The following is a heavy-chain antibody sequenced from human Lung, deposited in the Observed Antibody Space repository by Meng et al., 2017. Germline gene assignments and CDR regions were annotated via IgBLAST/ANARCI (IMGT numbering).Heavy chain of an antibody. CDR3: ARESGYFEY. Sequence: GRQGGSGGGLVQPGAFPGSSCAATGFTFRSYWMHWVRQAPGKGLVWVSRIRGDGGSIVYADSVKGRFTISRDNAKNTLFLQMNSLRAEDTAVYYCARESGYFEYWGQGIPVTVSS. CDR2: IRGDGGSI. V-gene: IGHV3-74*03. CDR1: GFTFRSYW. J-gene: IGHJ4*02.